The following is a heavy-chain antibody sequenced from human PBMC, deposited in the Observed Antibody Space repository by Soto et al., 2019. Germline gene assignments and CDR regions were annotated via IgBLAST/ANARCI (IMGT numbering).Heavy chain of an antibody. CDR3: ARDKPNSAGYSMDV. Sequence: QVPLVQSGAEVKKPGASVKISCEASGYIFTTYIVHWVRQSPRQRLEWMGWINAGNGDTRYSQNFQGRVTFSRDTSASTAYMDLSSLRSEDSAVYYCARDKPNSAGYSMDVWGKGTTVTVSS. V-gene: IGHV1-3*01. J-gene: IGHJ6*03. CDR1: GYIFTTYI. D-gene: IGHD2-15*01. CDR2: INAGNGDT.